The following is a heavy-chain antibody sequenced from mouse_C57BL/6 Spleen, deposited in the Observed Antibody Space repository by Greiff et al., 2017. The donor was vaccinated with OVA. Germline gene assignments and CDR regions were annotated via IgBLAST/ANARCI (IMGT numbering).Heavy chain of an antibody. V-gene: IGHV1-64*01. CDR1: GYTFTSYW. Sequence: VQLQQPGAELVKPGASVKLSCKASGYTFTSYWMHWVKQRPGQGLEWIGMIHPNSGSTNYNEKFKSKATLTVDKSSSTAYMQLSSLTSEDSAVYDCARWGGNFYAMDYWGQGTSVTVSS. CDR3: ARWGGNFYAMDY. CDR2: IHPNSGST. J-gene: IGHJ4*01. D-gene: IGHD2-1*01.